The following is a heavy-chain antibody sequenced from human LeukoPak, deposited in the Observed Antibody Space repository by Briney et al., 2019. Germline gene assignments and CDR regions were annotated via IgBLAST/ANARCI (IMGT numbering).Heavy chain of an antibody. J-gene: IGHJ4*02. CDR3: AKVKDFWSGYYLYDY. CDR1: GGSVSSGSYY. V-gene: IGHV4-61*01. Sequence: SETLSLTCTVSGGSVSSGSYYWSWIRQPPGKGLEWIGYIYYSGSTNYNPSLKSRVTISVDTSKNQFSLKLSSVTAADTAVYYCAKVKDFWSGYYLYDYWGQGTLVTVSS. CDR2: IYYSGST. D-gene: IGHD3-3*01.